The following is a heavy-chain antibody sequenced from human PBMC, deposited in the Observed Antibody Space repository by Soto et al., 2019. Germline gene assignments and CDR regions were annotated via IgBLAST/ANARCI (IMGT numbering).Heavy chain of an antibody. J-gene: IGHJ4*02. CDR1: GFTFSDYY. V-gene: IGHV3-11*05. CDR2: ISSSSSYT. Sequence: QVQLVESGGGLVKPGGSLRLSCAASGFTFSDYYMSWIRQAPGKGLEWVSYISSSSSYTNYADSVKGRFTISRDNAKNSLSLQMNSLRAEDTAVYYCARDHHRYSGYDYVDYWGQGPLVTVSS. CDR3: ARDHHRYSGYDYVDY. D-gene: IGHD5-12*01.